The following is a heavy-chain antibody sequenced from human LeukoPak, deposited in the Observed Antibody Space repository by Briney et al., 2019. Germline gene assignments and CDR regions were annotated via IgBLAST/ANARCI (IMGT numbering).Heavy chain of an antibody. CDR2: INHSGST. CDR3: ARVCSSGRCLDY. CDR1: GYSISSGYY. J-gene: IGHJ4*02. V-gene: IGHV4-38-2*02. D-gene: IGHD2-15*01. Sequence: PSETLSLTCTVSGYSISSGYYWAWMRQPPGKGLEWIGSINHSGSTYYNPSLRSRVTVSVDTSKNQVSLRLSSVTAADTAVYYCARVCSSGRCLDYWGQGTLVTVSS.